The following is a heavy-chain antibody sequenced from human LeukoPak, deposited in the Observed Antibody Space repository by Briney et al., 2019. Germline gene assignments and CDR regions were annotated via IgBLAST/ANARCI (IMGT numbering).Heavy chain of an antibody. J-gene: IGHJ3*02. CDR3: ARAFRSYVWDAFDI. CDR1: GYSFTTYW. V-gene: IGHV5-51*01. Sequence: PGESLKISWKGSGYSFTTYWIGWVRQMPGKGLEWMGIIYPGDSDTRYSPSFQGQVTISADKSISTAYLQWSSLKASDTAMYYCARAFRSYVWDAFDIWGQGTMVTVSS. CDR2: IYPGDSDT. D-gene: IGHD1-26*01.